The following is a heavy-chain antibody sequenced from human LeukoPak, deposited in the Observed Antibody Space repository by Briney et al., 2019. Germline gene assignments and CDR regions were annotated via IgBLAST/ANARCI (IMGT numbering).Heavy chain of an antibody. CDR2: ISSNGNNE. Sequence: GGSLRLSCVASGVIFTSDGIHWVRQAPGKGLKWVALISSNGNNERYADSVKGRFSISRDNSKNTMYLRMNSLRAEDTAIYYCTRIKYSTSWSGDYWGQGALVTVSS. J-gene: IGHJ4*02. CDR1: GVIFTSDG. CDR3: TRIKYSTSWSGDY. D-gene: IGHD6-13*01. V-gene: IGHV3-30*19.